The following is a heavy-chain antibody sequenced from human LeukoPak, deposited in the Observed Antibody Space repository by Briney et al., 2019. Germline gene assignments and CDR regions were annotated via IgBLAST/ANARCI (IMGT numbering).Heavy chain of an antibody. CDR2: IKPDGSGK. D-gene: IGHD2-2*01. Sequence: PGGSLRLSCAASGFTFSNYWMTWVRQAPGKGLEWVANIKPDGSGKFYVDSLKGRFTISRDNAKNSLYLQMNSLRAEDTAVYYCARVKGYCSSTSCSSFDYWGQGTLVTVSS. J-gene: IGHJ4*02. V-gene: IGHV3-7*01. CDR1: GFTFSNYW. CDR3: ARVKGYCSSTSCSSFDY.